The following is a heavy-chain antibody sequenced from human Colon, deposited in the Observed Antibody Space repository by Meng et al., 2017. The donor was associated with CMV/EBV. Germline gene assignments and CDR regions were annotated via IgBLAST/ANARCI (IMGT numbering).Heavy chain of an antibody. CDR2: INPNSGDT. CDR3: VRKTGCGSLPY. D-gene: IGHD3-9*01. CDR1: GYTFTLSDYY. V-gene: IGHV1-2*06. J-gene: IGHJ4*02. Sequence: QVQLVQSGAEVKKPGASVKVTCKASGYTFTLSDYYIHWVRQAPGQGLEWMGRINPNSGDTNYAQKFQGRVTLTRDTSISTAYMELSRLRSDDMAVYYCVRKTGCGSLPYWGQGTLVTVSS.